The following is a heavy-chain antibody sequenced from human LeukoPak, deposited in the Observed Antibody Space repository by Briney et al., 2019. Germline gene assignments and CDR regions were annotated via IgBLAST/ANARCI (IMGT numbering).Heavy chain of an antibody. J-gene: IGHJ4*02. V-gene: IGHV3-49*03. D-gene: IGHD3-3*01. CDR2: IRSKAYGGTT. CDR3: TRDYDFWSGSPNHFDY. Sequence: GGSLRLSCTASGFTFGDYAMSWFRQAPGKGLEWVGFIRSKAYGGTTEYAASVKGRFTISRDDSKSIAYLQMNSLKTEDTAVYYCTRDYDFWSGSPNHFDYWGQGTLVTVSS. CDR1: GFTFGDYA.